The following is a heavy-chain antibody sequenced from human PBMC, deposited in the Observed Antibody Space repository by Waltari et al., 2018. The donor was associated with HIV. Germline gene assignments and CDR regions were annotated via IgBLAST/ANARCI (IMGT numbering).Heavy chain of an antibody. CDR1: GFTFSSYS. CDR2: ISSSSSTI. D-gene: IGHD6-13*01. CDR3: ARVTSSCSSCPYYYYGMDV. J-gene: IGHJ6*02. Sequence: EVQLVESGGGLVQPGGSLRLSCAASGFTFSSYSMNWVRKAPGKALEWVSYISSSSSTIYYADSVKGRFTISRDNAKNSLYLQMNSLRAEDTAVYYCARVTSSCSSCPYYYYGMDVWGQGTTVTVSS. V-gene: IGHV3-48*01.